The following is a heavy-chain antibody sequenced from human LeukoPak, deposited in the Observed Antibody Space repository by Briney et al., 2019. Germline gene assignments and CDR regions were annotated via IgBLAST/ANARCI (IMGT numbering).Heavy chain of an antibody. CDR2: IYPGDSDT. J-gene: IGHJ3*02. CDR1: GYNFTSYW. V-gene: IGHV5-51*01. CDR3: ARMRVTYAYDVFDI. D-gene: IGHD3-16*01. Sequence: GESLKISCKGSGYNFTSYWIGWVRQMPGKGLEWMGIIYPGDSDTRYSPSFLGQVTISADKSISTAYLQWSSLKASGTAMYYCARMRVTYAYDVFDIWGQGTMVTVSS.